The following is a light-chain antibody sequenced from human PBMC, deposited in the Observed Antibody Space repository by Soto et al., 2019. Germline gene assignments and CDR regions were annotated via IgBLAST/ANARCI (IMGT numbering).Light chain of an antibody. CDR3: QQYYSYHRT. V-gene: IGKV1-8*01. CDR1: QGISSY. J-gene: IGKJ2*02. CDR2: AAS. Sequence: AIRRTQSPSSLSASTGDRVTITCRASQGISSYLAWYQQKPGKAPKLLIYAASTLQSGVPSRFSGSGSGTDFTLTISCLQSEDFATYYCQQYYSYHRTFGQGNKLEIK.